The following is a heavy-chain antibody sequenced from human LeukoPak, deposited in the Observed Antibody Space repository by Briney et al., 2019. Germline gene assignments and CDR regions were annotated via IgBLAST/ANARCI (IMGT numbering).Heavy chain of an antibody. D-gene: IGHD4-4*01. CDR1: GGSFSGYY. J-gene: IGHJ4*02. CDR2: INHSGST. V-gene: IGHV4-34*01. Sequence: SETLSLTCAVYGGSFSGYYWSWIRQPPGKGLEWIGEINHSGSTNYNPSLKSRVTISVDTSKNQFSLKLSSVTAADTAVYYCARESTVTTKDYWGEGTLVTVSS. CDR3: ARESTVTTKDY.